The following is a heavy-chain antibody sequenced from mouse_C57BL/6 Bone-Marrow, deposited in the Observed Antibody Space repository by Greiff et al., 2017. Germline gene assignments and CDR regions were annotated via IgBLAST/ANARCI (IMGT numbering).Heavy chain of an antibody. CDR2: LNSDGGST. J-gene: IGHJ1*03. V-gene: IGHV5-2*01. D-gene: IGHD1-1*01. CDR3: ARPITTVVARYFDV. CDR1: EYEFPSHD. Sequence: EVHLVESGGGLVQPGESLKLSCESNEYEFPSHDMSWVRKTPEKRLELVAALNSDGGSTYYPETMERRVIISIDNTKNTPYLQMSSLMSEDTAFYYCARPITTVVARYFDVWGTGTTVTVSS.